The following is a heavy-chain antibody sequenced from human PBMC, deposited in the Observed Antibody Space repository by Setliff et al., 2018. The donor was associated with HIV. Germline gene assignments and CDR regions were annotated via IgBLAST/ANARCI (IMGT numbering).Heavy chain of an antibody. Sequence: ASVKVSCQASGYTFTSYDINWVRQATGQGLEWMGWMNHNSGNTGYAQKFQGRVTMTRNTSINTAYMELSSLRSQDTAVYYCARGKNIVVVPAAPNWFDPWGQGTLVTVSS. CDR3: ARGKNIVVVPAAPNWFDP. CDR1: GYTFTSYD. CDR2: MNHNSGNT. D-gene: IGHD2-2*01. V-gene: IGHV1-8*02. J-gene: IGHJ5*02.